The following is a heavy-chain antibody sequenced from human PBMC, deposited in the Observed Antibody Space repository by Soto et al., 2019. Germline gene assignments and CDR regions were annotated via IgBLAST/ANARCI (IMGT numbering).Heavy chain of an antibody. V-gene: IGHV3-74*02. J-gene: IGHJ5*02. Sequence: EVQLVESGGGLVQPGGSLRLSCTASGFTFNNYWMHWVRQVPGKGLMWVSRINTDGRDINYADSVKGRFTISRDNAMNTVYLYMNSLRDDGTAVYYCVRGVATGASGSYHWGQGTLVNVSS. D-gene: IGHD3-10*01. CDR1: GFTFNNYW. CDR3: VRGVATGASGSYH. CDR2: INTDGRDI.